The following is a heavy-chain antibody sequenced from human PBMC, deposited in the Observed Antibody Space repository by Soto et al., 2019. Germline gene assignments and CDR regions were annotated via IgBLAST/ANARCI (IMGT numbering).Heavy chain of an antibody. Sequence: ASVKVSCKASGYTFTSYGISWVRQAPGQGLEWMGWISAYNGNTNYAQKLQGRVTMTTDTSTSTAYMELRSLRSDDTAVYYCARKSNYYDSSGYYLNYFDYWGQGTLVTVSS. CDR3: ARKSNYYDSSGYYLNYFDY. D-gene: IGHD3-22*01. V-gene: IGHV1-18*01. CDR2: ISAYNGNT. J-gene: IGHJ4*02. CDR1: GYTFTSYG.